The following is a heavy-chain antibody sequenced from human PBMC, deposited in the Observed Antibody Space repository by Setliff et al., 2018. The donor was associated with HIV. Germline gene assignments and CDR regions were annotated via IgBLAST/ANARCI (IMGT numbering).Heavy chain of an antibody. V-gene: IGHV4-59*01. J-gene: IGHJ3*01. CDR2: IYYTGST. D-gene: IGHD3-10*01. Sequence: SETLSLTCTVSGGSISTYYWSWIRQPPGKGLEWIGYIYYTGSTNYDPSLKSRVTISLDTSKDQFSLKLSSVTAADTAIYYCARGDNYYYTSGTFHNGLDCFDFWGQGTMVTV. CDR1: GGSISTYY. CDR3: ARGDNYYYTSGTFHNGLDCFDF.